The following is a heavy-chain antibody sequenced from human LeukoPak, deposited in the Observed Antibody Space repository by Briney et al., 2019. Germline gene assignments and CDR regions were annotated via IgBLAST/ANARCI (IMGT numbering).Heavy chain of an antibody. Sequence: GGSLRLSCAASGFTFSSYAMHWVPQAPGKGLEWVAVISYDGSNKYYADSVKGRFTISRDNSKNTLYLQMNSLRAEDTAVYYCARDIAVAGTAPLGFCDYWGQGTLVTVSS. J-gene: IGHJ4*02. CDR1: GFTFSSYA. D-gene: IGHD6-19*01. CDR2: ISYDGSNK. CDR3: ARDIAVAGTAPLGFCDY. V-gene: IGHV3-30-3*01.